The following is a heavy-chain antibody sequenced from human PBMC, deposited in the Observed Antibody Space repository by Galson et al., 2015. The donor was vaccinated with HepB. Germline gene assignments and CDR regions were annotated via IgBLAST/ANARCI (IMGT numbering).Heavy chain of an antibody. D-gene: IGHD3-16*01. Sequence: SLRLSCAGSGFTFSNAWMNWVRQVPGKGLEWVARIKSPPDGGTIDYAAPVKGRFTISRDDLKNMVYPQMNSLKTDDTAVYDCATGLIFDFWGQGTLVTVSS. CDR2: IKSPPDGGTI. V-gene: IGHV3-15*01. CDR1: GFTFSNAW. CDR3: ATGLIFDF. J-gene: IGHJ4*02.